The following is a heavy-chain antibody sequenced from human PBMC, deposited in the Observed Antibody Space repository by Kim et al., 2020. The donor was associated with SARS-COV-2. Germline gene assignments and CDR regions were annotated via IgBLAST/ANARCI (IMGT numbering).Heavy chain of an antibody. D-gene: IGHD6-19*01. V-gene: IGHV3-23*01. CDR2: ISGSGNNP. J-gene: IGHJ4*02. CDR3: AKKVGSGWAYYFDY. Sequence: GGSLRLSCAASGFTFTNYAMSWVRQAPGKGLEWVSTISGSGNNPSHADSVKGRFTISRDNSKNTQYLQMSSLRADDSAVYYCAKKVGSGWAYYFDYWGLGTLVTVSS. CDR1: GFTFTNYA.